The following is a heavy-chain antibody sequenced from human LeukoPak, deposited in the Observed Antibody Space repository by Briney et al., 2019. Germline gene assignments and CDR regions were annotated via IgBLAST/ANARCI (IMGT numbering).Heavy chain of an antibody. CDR1: GGSISSSTYY. CDR2: MYYSGNT. V-gene: IGHV4-39*01. Sequence: SETLSLTCTVSGGSISSSTYYWGWIRQPPGKGLEWIGSMYYSGNTYYNPSLKSRVTMSVDTPKNQFSLKLTSVTAADTAMFYCARQVSYSTSLLGYYFDYWGQGILVTVSS. J-gene: IGHJ4*02. CDR3: ARQVSYSTSLLGYYFDY. D-gene: IGHD2-2*01.